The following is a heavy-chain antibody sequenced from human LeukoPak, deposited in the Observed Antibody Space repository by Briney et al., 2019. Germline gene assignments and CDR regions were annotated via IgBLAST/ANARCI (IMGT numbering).Heavy chain of an antibody. CDR1: GYSFTSYW. CDR3: ARQMYPGKAAAGTNAEYFHN. Sequence: GESLKISCKGSGYSFTSYWIGWVRQMPGKGLEWMGIIYPGDSDTRYSPSFQGQVTISADKSISTAYLQWSSLKASDSAMYYCARQMYPGKAAAGTNAEYFHNWGQGTLVTVSS. D-gene: IGHD6-13*01. V-gene: IGHV5-51*01. CDR2: IYPGDSDT. J-gene: IGHJ1*01.